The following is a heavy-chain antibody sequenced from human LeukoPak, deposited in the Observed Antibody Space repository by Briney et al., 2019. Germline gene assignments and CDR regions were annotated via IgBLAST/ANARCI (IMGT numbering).Heavy chain of an antibody. CDR3: ARGPSLPIAAAGPFDY. D-gene: IGHD6-13*01. Sequence: SGPTLVNPTQTLTLTCTFSGFSLSTSGMRVSWIRQPPGKALEWLSRIDWDDVKFYSTSLKTRLTISKDTSKNQVVLTMTNMDPVDTATYYCARGPSLPIAAAGPFDYWGQGTLVTVSS. CDR1: GFSLSTSGMR. V-gene: IGHV2-70*04. CDR2: IDWDDVK. J-gene: IGHJ4*02.